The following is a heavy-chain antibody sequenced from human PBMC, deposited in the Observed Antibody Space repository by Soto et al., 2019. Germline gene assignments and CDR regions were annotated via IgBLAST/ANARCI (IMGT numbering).Heavy chain of an antibody. V-gene: IGHV1-69*13. CDR1: GGTFSSYA. D-gene: IGHD3-10*01. CDR2: IIPIFDTT. CDR3: GRERWFGESFRYYFDY. Sequence: ASVKVSCKASGGTFSSYAISWVRQAPGQGLEWMGGIIPIFDTTNYAQKFQGRVTITADESKRTAYMELSSLRSEDTDVYYCGRERWFGESFRYYFDYCAERSLVTVAS. J-gene: IGHJ4*02.